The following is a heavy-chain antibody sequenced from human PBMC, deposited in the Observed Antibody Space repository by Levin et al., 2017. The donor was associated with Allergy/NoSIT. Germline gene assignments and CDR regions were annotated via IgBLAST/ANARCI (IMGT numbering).Heavy chain of an antibody. CDR2: MNPNSGNT. V-gene: IGHV1-8*01. CDR3: ARDYHDSSGYQHFDI. Sequence: ASVKVSCKASGYTFTSYDINWVRQATGQGLEWMGWMNPNSGNTGYAQKFQGRVTMTRNTSISTAYMELSSLRSEDTAVYYCARDYHDSSGYQHFDIWGQGTMVTVSS. CDR1: GYTFTSYD. J-gene: IGHJ3*02. D-gene: IGHD3-22*01.